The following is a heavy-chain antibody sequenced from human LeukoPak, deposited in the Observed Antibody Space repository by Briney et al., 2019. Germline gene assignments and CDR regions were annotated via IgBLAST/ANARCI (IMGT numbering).Heavy chain of an antibody. CDR1: GFTFSNYW. Sequence: GGSLRLSCAASGFTFSNYWMSWVRQAPGKGVEWVSSISPSSNYRYYADSVKGRFTISRDNAKNSLNLQMNSLRAEDTAVYYCVRPNTARVDFDYWGQGTLVTVSS. D-gene: IGHD5-18*01. V-gene: IGHV3-21*01. CDR2: ISPSSNYR. J-gene: IGHJ4*02. CDR3: VRPNTARVDFDY.